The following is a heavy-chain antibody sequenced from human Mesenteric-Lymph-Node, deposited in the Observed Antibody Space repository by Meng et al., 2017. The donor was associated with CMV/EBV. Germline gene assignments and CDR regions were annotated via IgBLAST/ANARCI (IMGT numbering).Heavy chain of an antibody. D-gene: IGHD6-13*01. J-gene: IGHJ4*02. CDR1: GFTFSSYA. Sequence: GESLKISCAASGFTFSSYAMSWVRQAPGKGLEWVSGISGSGGSTYYADSVKGRFSIPRDNSKDTLFLQMNSLRAEDTAVYYCAKGSSQAAARQGLGYWGQGALVTVSS. CDR2: ISGSGGST. V-gene: IGHV3-23*01. CDR3: AKGSSQAAARQGLGY.